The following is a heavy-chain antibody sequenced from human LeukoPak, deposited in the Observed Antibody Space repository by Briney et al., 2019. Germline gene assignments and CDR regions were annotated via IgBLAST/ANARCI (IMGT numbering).Heavy chain of an antibody. D-gene: IGHD3-22*01. Sequence: PSETLSLTCDVFGDSINNTYFWGWIRRPPGKGLQWIGSIDQGGNTYFESSLKGRVYLSVDTSKNQFSLTLTPVTDADTAIYHCVREVRYHDDSGYPDSWGQGTLVIVSP. CDR3: VREVRYHDDSGYPDS. V-gene: IGHV4-38-2*02. CDR2: IDQGGNT. CDR1: GDSINNTYF. J-gene: IGHJ4*02.